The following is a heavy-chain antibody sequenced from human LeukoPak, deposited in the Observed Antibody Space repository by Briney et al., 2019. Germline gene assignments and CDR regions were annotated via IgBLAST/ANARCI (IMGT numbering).Heavy chain of an antibody. V-gene: IGHV3-9*01. D-gene: IGHD6-13*01. CDR2: ISWNSGSI. Sequence: PGGSLRLSCAASGFTFSSYGMHWVRQAPGKGLEWVSGISWNSGSIGYADSVKGRFTISRDNAKNSLYLQMNSLRAEDTALYYCAKTLYSSSWYYFDYWGQGTLVTVSS. CDR1: GFTFSSYG. J-gene: IGHJ4*02. CDR3: AKTLYSSSWYYFDY.